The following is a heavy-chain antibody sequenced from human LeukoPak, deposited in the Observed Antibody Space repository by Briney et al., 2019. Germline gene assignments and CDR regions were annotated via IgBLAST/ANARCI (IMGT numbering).Heavy chain of an antibody. CDR2: IKQDGSEK. CDR1: GFTFSRYW. V-gene: IGHV3-7*01. CDR3: ARGSFAARWD. Sequence: QAGGSLRLSCAASGFTFSRYWMSWVSQAPGKGLEWVANIKQDGSEKDYVDSVKGRFTISRDNAKNSLYLQMNSLTAEDTAVYYCARGSFAARWDWGQGTLVTVSS. D-gene: IGHD6-6*01. J-gene: IGHJ4*02.